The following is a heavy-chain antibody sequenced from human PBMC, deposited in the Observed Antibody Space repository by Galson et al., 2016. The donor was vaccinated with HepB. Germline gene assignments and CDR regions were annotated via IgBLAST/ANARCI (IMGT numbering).Heavy chain of an antibody. V-gene: IGHV1-69*04. J-gene: IGHJ6*02. CDR2: SVPILGMA. D-gene: IGHD6-19*01. CDR3: ARDAVAVAGTLHFYFYGMDV. CDR1: GGTFSSYA. Sequence: SGGTFSSYASSWVRQAPGQGLEWMGRSVPILGMANYAQKFQGRVTITADKSTSTVYMELSSLRSEDTAMYYCARDAVAVAGTLHFYFYGMDVWGQGTTVTVSS.